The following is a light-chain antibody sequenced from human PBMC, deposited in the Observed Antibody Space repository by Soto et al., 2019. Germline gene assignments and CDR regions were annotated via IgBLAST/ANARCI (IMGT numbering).Light chain of an antibody. CDR2: DAY. V-gene: IGKV1-39*01. CDR3: QHSYSTLWT. J-gene: IGKJ1*01. Sequence: DIQMTQSPSSLSASVGDRVTITCRASQSISIYLNWYQQKPGKAPKLLIYDAYSLQSGVPSRVRGSGSGTDFTLTISSLQPEDFATYYCQHSYSTLWTFGQGTKVEVK. CDR1: QSISIY.